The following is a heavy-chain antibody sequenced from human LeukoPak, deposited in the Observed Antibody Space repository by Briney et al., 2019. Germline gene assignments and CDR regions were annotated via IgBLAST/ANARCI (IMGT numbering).Heavy chain of an antibody. D-gene: IGHD1-7*01. Sequence: ASVKVSCKASGYTFTSYGISWVRQAPGQGLEWMGWISAYNGNTNYAQKLQGRVTMTTDTSTSTAYMELRSPRSDDTDVYYCARTPITGTRYYYYYYMDVWGKGTTVTVSS. CDR3: ARTPITGTRYYYYYYMDV. V-gene: IGHV1-18*01. CDR1: GYTFTSYG. CDR2: ISAYNGNT. J-gene: IGHJ6*03.